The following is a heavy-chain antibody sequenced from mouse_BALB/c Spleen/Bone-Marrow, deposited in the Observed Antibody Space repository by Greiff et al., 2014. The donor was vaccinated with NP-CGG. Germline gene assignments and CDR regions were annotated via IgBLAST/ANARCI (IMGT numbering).Heavy chain of an antibody. J-gene: IGHJ4*01. CDR2: IWGDGST. V-gene: IGHV2-6-7*01. CDR3: ARDSFLITRALDY. CDR1: GFSLTGYG. D-gene: IGHD2-4*01. Sequence: QVQLQQSGPGLVAPSQSLSITCTVSGFSLTGYGVSWVRQPPGKGLEWLGMIWGDGSTDYNSTLKPRLSINKDNSKSQVFLKMNSLQTDDTARVYCARDSFLITRALDYWGQGTSVPVSS.